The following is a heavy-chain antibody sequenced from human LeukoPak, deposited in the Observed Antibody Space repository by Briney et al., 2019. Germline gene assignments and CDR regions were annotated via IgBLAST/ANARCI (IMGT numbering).Heavy chain of an antibody. J-gene: IGHJ3*02. CDR3: ASVRNDFWSGYYWDAFDI. V-gene: IGHV3-7*01. CDR1: GFTFSSYW. Sequence: GGSLRLSCAASGFTFSSYWMSWVRQAPGKGLEWVANIKQDGSEKYYVDSVKGRFTISRDNAKNSLYLQMNSLRAEDTAVYYCASVRNDFWSGYYWDAFDIWGQGTMVTVSS. D-gene: IGHD3-3*01. CDR2: IKQDGSEK.